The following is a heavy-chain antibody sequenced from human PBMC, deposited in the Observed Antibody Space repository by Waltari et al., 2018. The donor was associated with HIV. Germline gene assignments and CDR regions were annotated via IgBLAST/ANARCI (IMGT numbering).Heavy chain of an antibody. V-gene: IGHV4-34*01. CDR1: SESFSGNY. Sequence: QVQLKQWGAGMLKPSETLSLTCSVYSESFSGNYWSWIRQPPGKGLEWIGEVNHSGSANYNPSLKSRVTISVDTSKKQFSLRRTAVTAADTAMYYCARMPILGYGSYTFDSWGQGALVTVSS. CDR2: VNHSGSA. J-gene: IGHJ4*02. D-gene: IGHD6-13*01. CDR3: ARMPILGYGSYTFDS.